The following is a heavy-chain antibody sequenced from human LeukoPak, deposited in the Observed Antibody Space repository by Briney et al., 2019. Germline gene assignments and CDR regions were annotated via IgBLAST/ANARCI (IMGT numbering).Heavy chain of an antibody. V-gene: IGHV3-9*03. D-gene: IGHD3-22*01. CDR1: GFTFDDYA. J-gene: IGHJ4*02. CDR2: ISWNSGSI. CDR3: AKDITLDYYDSSGYFDY. Sequence: PGGSLRLSCAASGFTFDDYAMHWVRQAPGKGLEWVPGISWNSGSIGYADSVKGRFTISRDNAKNSLYLQMNSLRAEDMALYYCAKDITLDYYDSSGYFDYWGQGTLVTVSS.